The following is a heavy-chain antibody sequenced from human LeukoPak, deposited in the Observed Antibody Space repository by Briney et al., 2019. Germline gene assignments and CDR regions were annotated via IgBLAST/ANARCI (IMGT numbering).Heavy chain of an antibody. Sequence: SSVKVSCKASGGTFSSYAISWVRQAPGQGLEWMGGIIPILGIANYAQKFQGRVTITADKSTSTAYMELSSLRSEDTAVYYCARDRSSTSSATPYYYGMDVWGQGTTVTVSS. CDR1: GGTFSSYA. D-gene: IGHD2-2*01. J-gene: IGHJ6*02. CDR2: IIPILGIA. V-gene: IGHV1-69*04. CDR3: ARDRSSTSSATPYYYGMDV.